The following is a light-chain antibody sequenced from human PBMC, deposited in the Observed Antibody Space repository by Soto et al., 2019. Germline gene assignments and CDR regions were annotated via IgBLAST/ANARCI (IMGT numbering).Light chain of an antibody. CDR3: GTWDSSLSAYV. J-gene: IGLJ1*01. V-gene: IGLV1-51*02. Sequence: QSVLTQPPSMSAAPGQKVSISCTGSSANIGNNYVSWYQQLPGTAPKLLIYENNKRPSGIPDRFSGSKSGTSATLGITGLQARDEADYYCGTWDSSLSAYVFGTGTKVTVL. CDR1: SANIGNNY. CDR2: ENN.